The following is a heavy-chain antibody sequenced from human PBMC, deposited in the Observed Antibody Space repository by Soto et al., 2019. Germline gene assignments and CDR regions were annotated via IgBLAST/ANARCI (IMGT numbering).Heavy chain of an antibody. Sequence: SETLSLTCAVSGGSISSGGYSWSWIRQPPGKGLEWIGYIYHSGSTYYNPSLKSRVTISVDRSKNQFSLKLSSVTAADTAVYYCTRSMTTVTTNDYWGQGSLVTVSS. CDR1: GGSISSGGYS. V-gene: IGHV4-30-2*01. J-gene: IGHJ4*02. CDR3: TRSMTTVTTNDY. CDR2: IYHSGST. D-gene: IGHD4-17*01.